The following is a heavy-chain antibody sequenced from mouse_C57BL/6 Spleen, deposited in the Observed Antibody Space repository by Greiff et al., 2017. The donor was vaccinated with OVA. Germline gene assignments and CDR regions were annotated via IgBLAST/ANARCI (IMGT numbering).Heavy chain of an antibody. D-gene: IGHD1-1*01. J-gene: IGHJ3*01. V-gene: IGHV5-17*01. Sequence: EVQVVESGGGLVKPGGSLKLSCAASGFTFSDYGMHWVRQAPEKGLEWVAYISSGRSTIYYADTVKGRFTISRDNAKNTLFLQMTSLRSEDTAMYYCARRDYYGSRAWFAYWGQGTLVTVSA. CDR1: GFTFSDYG. CDR3: ARRDYYGSRAWFAY. CDR2: ISSGRSTI.